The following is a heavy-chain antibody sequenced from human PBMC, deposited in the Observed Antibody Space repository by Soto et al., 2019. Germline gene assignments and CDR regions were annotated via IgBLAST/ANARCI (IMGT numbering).Heavy chain of an antibody. D-gene: IGHD2-8*01. CDR1: GFTFSNYG. CDR3: ARDDDRPDNGLDM. Sequence: QVQLVESGGGVVQPGRSLRLSCAASGFTFSNYGMHWVRQAPGKGLKWLAVILNDGGVQNYGDSVKGRFTISRDNSKNTLYLPINSLRVEDTAVYYCARDDDRPDNGLDMWGQGTMVTVSS. V-gene: IGHV3-30*19. J-gene: IGHJ3*02. CDR2: ILNDGGVQ.